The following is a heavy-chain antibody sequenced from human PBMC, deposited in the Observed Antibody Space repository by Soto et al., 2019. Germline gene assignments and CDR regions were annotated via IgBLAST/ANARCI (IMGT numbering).Heavy chain of an antibody. D-gene: IGHD5-12*01. Sequence: GGSLRLSCAASGFTFSDYYISWIRQAPRKGLEWGSYISSSGSTIYYSDSVKGRFTISSDNAKTSLYLQMNSPRAEDTAVYYCASSGYDRRLPFDYWGQGTLVTVSS. CDR3: ASSGYDRRLPFDY. V-gene: IGHV3-11*01. J-gene: IGHJ4*02. CDR1: GFTFSDYY. CDR2: ISSSGSTI.